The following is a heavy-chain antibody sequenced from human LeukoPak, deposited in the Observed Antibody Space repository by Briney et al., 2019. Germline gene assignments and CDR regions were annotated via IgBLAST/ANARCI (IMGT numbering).Heavy chain of an antibody. V-gene: IGHV1-46*01. CDR3: ARDRGGLRYFDWLSWFDP. Sequence: GASVKVSCKASGYTFTSYYMHWVRQAPGQGLEWMGIINPSGGSTSYAQKLQGRVTMTTDTSTSTAYMELRRLRSDDTAVYYCARDRGGLRYFDWLSWFDPWGQGTLVTVSS. CDR2: INPSGGST. CDR1: GYTFTSYY. J-gene: IGHJ5*02. D-gene: IGHD3-9*01.